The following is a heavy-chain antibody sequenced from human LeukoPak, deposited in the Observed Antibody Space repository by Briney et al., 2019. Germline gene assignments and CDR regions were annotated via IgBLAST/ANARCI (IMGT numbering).Heavy chain of an antibody. J-gene: IGHJ5*02. V-gene: IGHV4-59*01. Sequence: SETLSLTCTVSGTSIINYYWNWIRQPPGKGLEWIGYVYHSGSTNYNPSLESRLTMSVDTSKNQLSLKLSSVTAADTAIYYCAGGGSYGPFDPWGQGTLVTVSS. CDR3: AGGGSYGPFDP. CDR2: VYHSGST. CDR1: GTSIINYY. D-gene: IGHD5-18*01.